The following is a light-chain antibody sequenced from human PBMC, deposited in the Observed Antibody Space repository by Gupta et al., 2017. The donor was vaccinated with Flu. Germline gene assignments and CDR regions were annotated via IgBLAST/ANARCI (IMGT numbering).Light chain of an antibody. Sequence: QSALTQPASVAGSPGHSITTSCTGTSSDVGGYNYVSWYQQHPGKAPKLMIYEVSNRPSGVSNRFSGSKSGNTASLTISGLQAEDEADYYCSSYTSSSTLYVFGTGTKVTVL. V-gene: IGLV2-14*01. CDR1: SSDVGGYNY. J-gene: IGLJ1*01. CDR2: EVS. CDR3: SSYTSSSTLYV.